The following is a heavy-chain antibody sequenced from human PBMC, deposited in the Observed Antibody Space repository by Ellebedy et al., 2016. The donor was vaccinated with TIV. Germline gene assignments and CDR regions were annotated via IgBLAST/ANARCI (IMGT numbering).Heavy chain of an antibody. V-gene: IGHV3-48*02. CDR2: IGTTGNTV. CDR3: ARVRGTYAYGMDV. CDR1: GLTFSSHS. D-gene: IGHD3-16*01. J-gene: IGHJ6*02. Sequence: PGGSLTLSCAASGLTFSSHSMNWVRQAPGKGLEWVSCIGTTGNTVYYADSVKGRFTISRDNAMNSLYLEMNSLRDEDTAVYYCARVRGTYAYGMDVWGQGTTVTVSS.